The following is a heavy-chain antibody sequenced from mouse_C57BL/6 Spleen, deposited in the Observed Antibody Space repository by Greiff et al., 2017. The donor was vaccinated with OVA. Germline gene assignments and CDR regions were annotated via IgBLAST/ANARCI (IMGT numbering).Heavy chain of an antibody. CDR1: GYSITSGYY. Sequence: EVQLVESGPGLVKPSQSLSLTCSVTGYSITSGYYWNWIRQFPGNQLEWMGNISYDGSNNYNPSLKNRISITRYTSKNQFFLKLNSVTTEDTATYYCASPHYYGSRHWYFDVWGTGTTVTVSS. V-gene: IGHV3-6*01. CDR2: ISYDGSN. J-gene: IGHJ1*03. D-gene: IGHD1-1*01. CDR3: ASPHYYGSRHWYFDV.